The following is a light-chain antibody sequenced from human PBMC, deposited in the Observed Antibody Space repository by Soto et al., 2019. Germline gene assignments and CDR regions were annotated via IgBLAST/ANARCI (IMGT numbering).Light chain of an antibody. J-gene: IGLJ3*02. CDR1: RSDVGSYNL. V-gene: IGLV2-23*02. Sequence: QSALTQPASVSGSPGQSITISCTGTRSDVGSYNLVSWYQQNPGKAPKLMIFEVFKRPSGVSSRFSGSKSGNTASLTVSGLQAEDEADYYCSSYADSNTWVFGGGTKLTVL. CDR3: SSYADSNTWV. CDR2: EVF.